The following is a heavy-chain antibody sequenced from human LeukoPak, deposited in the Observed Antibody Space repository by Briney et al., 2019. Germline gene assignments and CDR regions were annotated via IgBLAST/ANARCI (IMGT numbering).Heavy chain of an antibody. Sequence: ASVKVSCKASGNTFIGYWIHWVRQAPGQGLEWMGAINPRGDATIGAQKFQGRVTMTRDTSTSTVYMELSSLRSEDTAVYYCAGGLVGATKDFDYWGQGALVTVSS. CDR3: AGGLVGATKDFDY. CDR2: INPRGDAT. V-gene: IGHV1-46*01. CDR1: GNTFIGYW. J-gene: IGHJ4*02. D-gene: IGHD1-26*01.